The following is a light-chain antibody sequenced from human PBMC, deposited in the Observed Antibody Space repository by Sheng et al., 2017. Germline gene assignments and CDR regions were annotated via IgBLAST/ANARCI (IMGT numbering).Light chain of an antibody. CDR1: Q. Sequence: DIVMTQSPDSLAVSLGERATINCKSSQDSLLRCSFTGHLPRESGVPDRFSGSGSGTDFTLTISSLQAEDVAVYYCQQYYRSYTFGQGTKLEI. J-gene: IGKJ2*01. CDR3: QQYYRSYT. CDR2: GHL. V-gene: IGKV4-1*01.